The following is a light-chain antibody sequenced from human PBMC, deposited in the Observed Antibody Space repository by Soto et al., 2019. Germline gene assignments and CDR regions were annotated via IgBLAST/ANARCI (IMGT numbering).Light chain of an antibody. CDR2: KAS. CDR1: QSISSW. CDR3: QQYNSYPLT. V-gene: IGKV1-5*03. Sequence: IQMTLSASTLSASVGYRVTIICRASQSISSWLAWYQQKQGKAPKLLIYKASSLESGVPSRFSGSGYGTEFNLTISSLQTDDFATYYCQQYNSYPLTFGGGTKVDIK. J-gene: IGKJ4*01.